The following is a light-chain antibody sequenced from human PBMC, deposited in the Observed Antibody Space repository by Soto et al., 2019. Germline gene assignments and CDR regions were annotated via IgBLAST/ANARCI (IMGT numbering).Light chain of an antibody. V-gene: IGLV2-14*01. J-gene: IGLJ1*01. CDR3: CSFTSSTTYV. CDR1: SSDVGGYNY. Sequence: QSALTQPASVCGSPGQSITISCTGTSSDVGGYNYVSWYQQHPGKAPKLMIYEVSNRPSGVSNRFSGSKSANTASLTISGLQAEDEADYYCCSFTSSTTYVFGTGTKLTVL. CDR2: EVS.